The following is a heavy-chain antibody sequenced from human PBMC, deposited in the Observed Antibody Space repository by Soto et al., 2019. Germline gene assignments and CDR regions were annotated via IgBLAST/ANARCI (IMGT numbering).Heavy chain of an antibody. CDR2: IRASGRDT. D-gene: IGHD5-12*01. J-gene: IGHJ4*02. Sequence: GGSLRLSCAASGFTFSNYAMSWVRQAPGEGLEWVSGIRASGRDTYYADSVKDRFTISRDNCKKTVYLQTNSLSADDISTYYCAKRKSSGLYFFYYLGQGTPVTVPS. CDR3: AKRKSSGLYFFYY. CDR1: GFTFSNYA. V-gene: IGHV3-23*01.